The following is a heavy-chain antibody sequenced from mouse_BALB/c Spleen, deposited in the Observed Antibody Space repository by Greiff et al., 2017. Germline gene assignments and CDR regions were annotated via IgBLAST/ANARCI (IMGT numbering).Heavy chain of an antibody. Sequence: QVQLQESGPGLVAPSQSLSITCTVSGFSLTGYGVNWVRQPPGKGLEWLGMIWGDGSTDYNSALKSRLSISKDNSTSQVFLKMNSLQTDDTARYYCARDGYGSSYYFDYWGQGTTLTVSS. CDR3: ARDGYGSSYYFDY. D-gene: IGHD1-1*01. CDR2: IWGDGST. J-gene: IGHJ2*01. V-gene: IGHV2-6-7*01. CDR1: GFSLTGYG.